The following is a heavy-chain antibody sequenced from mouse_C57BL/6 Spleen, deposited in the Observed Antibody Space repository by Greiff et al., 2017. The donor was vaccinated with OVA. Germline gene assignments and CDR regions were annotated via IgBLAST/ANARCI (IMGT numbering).Heavy chain of an antibody. J-gene: IGHJ2*01. D-gene: IGHD2-13*01. CDR2: IGPGSGST. V-gene: IGHV1-77*01. Sequence: QVQLQQSGAELVKPGASVKISCKASGYTFTDYYINWVKQRPGQGLEWIGKIGPGSGSTYYNEKFKGKATLTADKSSSTAYLPLRNLTSEDLAVYFCARRGDPYYCDYWGQGTTLTVSS. CDR3: ARRGDPYYCDY. CDR1: GYTFTDYY.